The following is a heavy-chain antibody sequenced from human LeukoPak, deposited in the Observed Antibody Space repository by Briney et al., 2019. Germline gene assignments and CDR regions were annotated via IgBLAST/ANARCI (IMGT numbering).Heavy chain of an antibody. CDR2: ISWNSGSI. D-gene: IGHD3-22*01. V-gene: IGHV3-9*03. CDR3: AKGHRYVSSGYVDY. Sequence: PGRSLRLSCAASGFTFDDYAMHWVRQAPGKGLEWVSGISWNSGSIGYADSVKGRFTISRDNAKNSLYLQMNSLRAEDMALYYCAKGHRYVSSGYVDYWGQGTLVTVSS. CDR1: GFTFDDYA. J-gene: IGHJ4*02.